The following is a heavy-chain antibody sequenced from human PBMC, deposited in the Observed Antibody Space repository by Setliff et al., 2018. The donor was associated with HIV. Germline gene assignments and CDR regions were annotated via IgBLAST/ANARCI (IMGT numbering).Heavy chain of an antibody. J-gene: IGHJ5*02. CDR1: GGSLSSGTYY. CDR2: IYTSGST. Sequence: SETLSLTCTVPGGSLSSGTYYWNWIRQPAGKGLEWIGRIYTSGSTNYNPSLKSRVTKSADTSKNQFSLKLSTETAADTAVYYCARPDRGSWYSWFDPWGQGTRVTGSA. D-gene: IGHD6-13*01. V-gene: IGHV4-61*02. CDR3: ARPDRGSWYSWFDP.